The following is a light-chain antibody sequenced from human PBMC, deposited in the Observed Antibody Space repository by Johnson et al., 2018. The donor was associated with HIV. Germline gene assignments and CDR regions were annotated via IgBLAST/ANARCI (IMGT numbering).Light chain of an antibody. CDR2: DNN. CDR3: GTWDNSLNVYV. V-gene: IGLV1-51*01. Sequence: QAVLTQPPSVSAAPGQKVTISCSGSNSNIGNNYVSWYQQVPGTAPKLLIYDNNKRPSGIHGRFSGSKSGPSATLGITGLQTGDEADYYCGTWDNSLNVYVFGTGTKVTVL. CDR1: NSNIGNNY. J-gene: IGLJ1*01.